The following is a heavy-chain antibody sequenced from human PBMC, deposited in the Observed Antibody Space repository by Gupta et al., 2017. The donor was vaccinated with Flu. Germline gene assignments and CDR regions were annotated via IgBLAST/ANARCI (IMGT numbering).Heavy chain of an antibody. CDR1: GINVSSSY. CDR2: LYSAGST. Sequence: EVQLVESGGGLVQPGGSLRLYCAASGINVSSSYMTRGRQSPGKGLEWVSILYSAGSTVYTDSVKGRFTISRDKSKNTVYLHMNSLRVEDTAIYYCAREQWLERFGTGWYYLDYWGQGALVTVSS. D-gene: IGHD6-19*01. CDR3: AREQWLERFGTGWYYLDY. J-gene: IGHJ4*02. V-gene: IGHV3-53*01.